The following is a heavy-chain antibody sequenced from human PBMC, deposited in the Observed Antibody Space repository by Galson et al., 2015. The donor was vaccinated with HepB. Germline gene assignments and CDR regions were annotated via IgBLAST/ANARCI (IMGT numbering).Heavy chain of an antibody. CDR2: IGGSGSTI. J-gene: IGHJ6*02. V-gene: IGHV3-48*03. CDR3: ARAYYYYGMDV. Sequence: SLRLSCATSGFTFSSYEMNWVRPAPGNGLEWVSYIGGSGSTIYYADSVKGRFPISRDNAKNSLYLQMNSLRADDTAVYYCARAYYYYGMDVWGQGTTVTVSS. CDR1: GFTFSSYE.